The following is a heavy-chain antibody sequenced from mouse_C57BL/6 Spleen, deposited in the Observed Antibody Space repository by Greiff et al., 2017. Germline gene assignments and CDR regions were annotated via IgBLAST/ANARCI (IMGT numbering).Heavy chain of an antibody. CDR2: ILPGSGGT. CDR1: GYTFTGYW. Sequence: QVQLQQSGAELMKPGASVKLSCKATGYTFTGYWIEWVKQRPGHGLEWIGEILPGSGGTNYNEKFKGKATFTADTSSNTAYMQLSSLTTEDSALYYCARDYGCSNGYWGQGTTLTVSS. D-gene: IGHD1-1*01. J-gene: IGHJ2*01. CDR3: ARDYGCSNGY. V-gene: IGHV1-9*01.